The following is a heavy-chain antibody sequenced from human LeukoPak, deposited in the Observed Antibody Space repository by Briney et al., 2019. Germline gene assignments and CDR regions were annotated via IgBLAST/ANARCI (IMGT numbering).Heavy chain of an antibody. Sequence: SVKVSCKASGGTFSSSAISWVRQAPGQGLEWMGRIIPMLGIVNYAQKFQGRVTINADKSTSTAYMELSSLRAEDTAVYYCARDWSSTTNFDYWGQGTLVTVSS. CDR1: GGTFSSSA. CDR3: ARDWSSTTNFDY. J-gene: IGHJ4*02. CDR2: IIPMLGIV. D-gene: IGHD2-2*01. V-gene: IGHV1-69*04.